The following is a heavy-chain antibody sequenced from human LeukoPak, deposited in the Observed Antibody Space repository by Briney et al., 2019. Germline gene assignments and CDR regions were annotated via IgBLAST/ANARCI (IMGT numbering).Heavy chain of an antibody. J-gene: IGHJ4*02. Sequence: GGSLRLSCAASGFTVSSNYMSWVRQARGKGLEWVSVIYSGGSTYYADSVKGRFTISRDNSKNTLYLQMNSLRAEDTGVYYCARDFMVWSQLVTPGDYWGQGTLVTVSS. CDR1: GFTVSSNY. CDR2: IYSGGST. D-gene: IGHD6-6*01. V-gene: IGHV3-53*01. CDR3: ARDFMVWSQLVTPGDY.